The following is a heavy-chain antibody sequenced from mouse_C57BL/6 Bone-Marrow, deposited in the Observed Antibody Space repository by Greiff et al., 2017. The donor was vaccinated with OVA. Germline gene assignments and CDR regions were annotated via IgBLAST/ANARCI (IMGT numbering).Heavy chain of an antibody. CDR3: ARGRIYDGGFAY. J-gene: IGHJ3*01. CDR2: IYPGSGNT. Sequence: VQLQESGAELVRPGASVKLSCKASGYTFTDYSINWVKQRPGQGLEWIARIYPGSGNTYYHEKFKGKATLTAEKSSSSAYMQLSSLTSEDSSVYFCARGRIYDGGFAYWGQGTLVTVSA. D-gene: IGHD2-12*01. V-gene: IGHV1-76*01. CDR1: GYTFTDYS.